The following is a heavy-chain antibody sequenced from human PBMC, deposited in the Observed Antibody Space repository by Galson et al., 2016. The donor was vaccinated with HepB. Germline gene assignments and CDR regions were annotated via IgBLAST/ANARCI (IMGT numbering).Heavy chain of an antibody. V-gene: IGHV4-59*01. CDR3: AKGLAGIGNYPI. CDR1: GESIKSFY. Sequence: ETLSLTCNVSGESIKSFYWTWLRQSPGKGLEWIGYMYYTGSNNYSPPLKSRVTISVDKSKNQFSLKMTSVTAADTAVYYCAKGLAGIGNYPIWGQGILVTVSS. J-gene: IGHJ4*02. D-gene: IGHD1-7*01. CDR2: MYYTGSN.